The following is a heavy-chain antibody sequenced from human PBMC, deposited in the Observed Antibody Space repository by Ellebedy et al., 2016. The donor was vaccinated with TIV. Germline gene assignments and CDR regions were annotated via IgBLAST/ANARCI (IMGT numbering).Heavy chain of an antibody. D-gene: IGHD6-6*01. Sequence: GESLKISCVASGFSFSTYSMDWVRQAPGKGLEWVSSITSNSHYIYYTDSVKGRFTIFRDNAKNSVYLQMNSLRADDTAVYYCAREGAARSVDDWGQGTMVTVSS. J-gene: IGHJ4*02. CDR3: AREGAARSVDD. V-gene: IGHV3-21*06. CDR1: GFSFSTYS. CDR2: ITSNSHYI.